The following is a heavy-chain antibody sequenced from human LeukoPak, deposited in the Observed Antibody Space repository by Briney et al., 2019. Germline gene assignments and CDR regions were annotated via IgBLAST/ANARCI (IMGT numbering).Heavy chain of an antibody. CDR1: GFTFSSYA. Sequence: PGGSLRLSCAASGFTFSSYAMHWVRQAPGKGLEWVAVISYDGSNKYYADSVKGRFTISRDNSKNTLYLQMNSLRAEDTAVYYCARDDGFKIFDYWGQGTLVTVSS. V-gene: IGHV3-30*04. D-gene: IGHD3-10*01. J-gene: IGHJ4*02. CDR3: ARDDGFKIFDY. CDR2: ISYDGSNK.